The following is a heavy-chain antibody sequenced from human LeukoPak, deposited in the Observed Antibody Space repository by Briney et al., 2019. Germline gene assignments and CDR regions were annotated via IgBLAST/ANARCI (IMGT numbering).Heavy chain of an antibody. V-gene: IGHV3-21*01. D-gene: IGHD2-2*01. CDR2: ITSSGRYI. CDR3: ATGGCTSCLYYFDY. Sequence: KPGGSLRLSCAASGFSFNTYTMNWVRQAPGKGLEWVSSITSSGRYIYYADSVKGRFTISRDNATNSLYLQMNSLRAEDTAVYYCATGGCTSCLYYFDYWGQGTLVTVSS. CDR1: GFSFNTYT. J-gene: IGHJ4*02.